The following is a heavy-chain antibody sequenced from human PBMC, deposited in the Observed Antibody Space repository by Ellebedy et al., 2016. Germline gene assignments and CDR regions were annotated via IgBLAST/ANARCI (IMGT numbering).Heavy chain of an antibody. J-gene: IGHJ6*02. Sequence: GESLKISXKGSGYTFTSFWIGWVRQMPGKGLEWMGIIYPGDSDTRYSPSFQGQVTISADTSISTAYLQWSSLKASDTAMYYCARQAPYGMDVWGQGTTVTVSS. CDR3: ARQAPYGMDV. CDR2: IYPGDSDT. CDR1: GYTFTSFW. V-gene: IGHV5-51*01.